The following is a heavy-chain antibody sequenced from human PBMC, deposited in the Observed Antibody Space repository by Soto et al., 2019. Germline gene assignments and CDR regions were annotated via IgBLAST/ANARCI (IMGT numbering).Heavy chain of an antibody. D-gene: IGHD1-20*01. V-gene: IGHV3-23*01. CDR1: GFTFSDYA. CDR2: IAGVGTDR. J-gene: IGHJ5*02. Sequence: DVQLLESGGGLVQPGGSLRLSCAASGFTFSDYAMTWVRQAPGKGPEWVSGIAGVGTDRYDADSVKGRFTTSRDNSKNTLFLQMSSLRSDDAAVYYGAKDAVPDNGKGDWVDHRGQGTVVTVSS. CDR3: AKDAVPDNGKGDWVDH.